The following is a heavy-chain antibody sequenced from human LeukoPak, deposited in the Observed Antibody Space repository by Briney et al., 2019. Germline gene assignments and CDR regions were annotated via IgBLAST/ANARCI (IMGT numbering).Heavy chain of an antibody. V-gene: IGHV4-4*07. Sequence: PSETLSLTCTVSGGSISSYYWSWIRQPAGKGLEWIGRIYTSGSTNYHASLKSRVSMSVDTSKNQFSLKLSSVTAADTAVFYCARENSGSYREFDYWGQGTLATVSS. D-gene: IGHD1-26*01. CDR3: ARENSGSYREFDY. CDR1: GGSISSYY. J-gene: IGHJ4*02. CDR2: IYTSGST.